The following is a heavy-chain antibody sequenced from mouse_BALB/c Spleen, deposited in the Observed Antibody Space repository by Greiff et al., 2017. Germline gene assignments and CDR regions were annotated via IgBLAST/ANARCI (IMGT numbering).Heavy chain of an antibody. Sequence: QVHVKQSGAELVRPGSSVKISCKASGYAFSSYWMNWVKQRPGQGLEWIGQIYPGDGDTNYNGKFKGKATLTADKSSSTAYMQLSSLTSEDSAVYFCARGDLVYYYAMDYWGQGTSVTVSA. CDR3: ARGDLVYYYAMDY. CDR2: IYPGDGDT. D-gene: IGHD2-2*01. J-gene: IGHJ4*01. V-gene: IGHV1-80*01. CDR1: GYAFSSYW.